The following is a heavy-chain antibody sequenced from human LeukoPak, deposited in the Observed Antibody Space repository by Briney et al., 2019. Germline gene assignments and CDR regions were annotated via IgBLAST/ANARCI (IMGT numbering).Heavy chain of an antibody. D-gene: IGHD1-20*01. J-gene: IGHJ6*02. CDR3: ARVGYDWNGMDV. V-gene: IGHV3-7*03. Sequence: GGSLRLSCVASGFTFGKYWMSWVRQAPGKGLEWVANIKLDGSEKNYVDSVKGRFTISRDNVKNSLYLEMNSLRVEDTAVYYCARVGYDWNGMDVWGQGTTVTVSS. CDR2: IKLDGSEK. CDR1: GFTFGKYW.